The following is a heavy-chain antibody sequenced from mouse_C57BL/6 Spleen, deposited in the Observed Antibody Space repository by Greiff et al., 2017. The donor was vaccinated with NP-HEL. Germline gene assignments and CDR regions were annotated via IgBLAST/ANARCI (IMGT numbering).Heavy chain of an antibody. D-gene: IGHD4-1*01. CDR3: ARAGTGTVFDY. CDR2: IYPRSGNT. V-gene: IGHV1-81*01. CDR1: GYTFTSYG. J-gene: IGHJ2*01. Sequence: VQGVESGAELARPGASVKLSCKASGYTFTSYGISWVKQRTGQGLEWIGEIYPRSGNTYYNEKFKGKATLTADKSSSTAYMELRSLTSEDSAVYFCARAGTGTVFDYWGQGTTLTVSS.